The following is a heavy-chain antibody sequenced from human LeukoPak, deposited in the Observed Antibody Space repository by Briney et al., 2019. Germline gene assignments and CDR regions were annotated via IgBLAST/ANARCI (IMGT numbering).Heavy chain of an antibody. CDR1: GGSISSSSYY. D-gene: IGHD6-19*01. Sequence: SETLSLTCTVSGGSISSSSYYWGWIRQPPGKGLEWIGSIYYSGSTYYNPSLKSRVTISVDTSKNQFSLKLSSVTAADTAVYYCASYSSGWYNYFFDYWGQGTLVTAS. CDR3: ASYSSGWYNYFFDY. J-gene: IGHJ4*02. CDR2: IYYSGST. V-gene: IGHV4-39*07.